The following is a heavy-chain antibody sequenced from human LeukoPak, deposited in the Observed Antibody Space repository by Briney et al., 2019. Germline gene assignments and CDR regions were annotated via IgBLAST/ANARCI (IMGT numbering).Heavy chain of an antibody. CDR3: AREGSGWYGHYFDY. CDR2: ISAYNGNT. V-gene: IGHV1-18*01. Sequence: ASVKVSCKASGGTFSSYAISWVRQAPGQGLEWMGWISAYNGNTNYAQKLQGRVTMTTDTSTSTAYMELRSLRSDDTAVYHCAREGSGWYGHYFDYWGQGTLVTVSS. D-gene: IGHD6-19*01. CDR1: GGTFSSYA. J-gene: IGHJ4*02.